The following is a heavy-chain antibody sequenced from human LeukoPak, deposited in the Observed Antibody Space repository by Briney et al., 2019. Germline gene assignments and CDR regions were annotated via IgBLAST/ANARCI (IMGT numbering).Heavy chain of an antibody. D-gene: IGHD5-18*01. CDR3: ARSDTAMVVPPADAFDI. CDR2: IYYSGST. V-gene: IGHV4-59*12. CDR1: GGSISSYY. J-gene: IGHJ3*02. Sequence: KPSETLSLTCTVSGGSISSYYWSWIRQPPGKGLEWIGYIYYSGSTNYNPFLKSRVTISVDKSKNQFSLKLSSVTAADTAVYYCARSDTAMVVPPADAFDIWGQGTMVTVSS.